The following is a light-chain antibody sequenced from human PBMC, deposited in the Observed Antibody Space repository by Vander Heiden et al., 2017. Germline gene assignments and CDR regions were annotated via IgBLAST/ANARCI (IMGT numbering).Light chain of an antibody. CDR1: QSVLYSSNSENY. CDR3: QQYYSTPYT. V-gene: IGKV4-1*01. Sequence: DIVMTQSPDSLAVSLGERATINCKSSQSVLYSSNSENYLAWYQQKPGQSPKLLIYWASTRESGVPDRFSGSGSGTDFTLTISGLQAEDVAVYYCQQYYSTPYTFGQGTKLEIK. CDR2: WAS. J-gene: IGKJ2*01.